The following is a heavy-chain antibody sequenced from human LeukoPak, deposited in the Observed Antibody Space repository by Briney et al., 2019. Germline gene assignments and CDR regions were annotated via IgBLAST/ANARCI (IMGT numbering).Heavy chain of an antibody. J-gene: IGHJ5*02. Sequence: SETLSLTCAVYGGSFSGYYWSWIRQPPGKGLEWIGEINHSGSTNYNPSLKSRVTISVDTSKNQFSLKLSSVTAADTAVYYCARMHWLVDSNWFDPWGQGTLVTVSS. CDR1: GGSFSGYY. CDR3: ARMHWLVDSNWFDP. D-gene: IGHD6-19*01. CDR2: INHSGST. V-gene: IGHV4-34*01.